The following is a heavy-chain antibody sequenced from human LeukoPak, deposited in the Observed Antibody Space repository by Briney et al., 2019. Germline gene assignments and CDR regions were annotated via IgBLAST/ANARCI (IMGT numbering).Heavy chain of an antibody. D-gene: IGHD2-2*01. V-gene: IGHV4-34*01. CDR1: GGSFSGYY. J-gene: IGHJ4*02. CDR3: ARGHVHCSSTSCFAYLPDY. Sequence: MPSETLSLTCAVYGGSFSGYYWSWIRQPPGKGLEWIGEINHSGSTNYNPSLKSRVTISVDTSKNQFSLKLSSVTAADTAVYYCARGHVHCSSTSCFAYLPDYWGQGTLVTVSS. CDR2: INHSGST.